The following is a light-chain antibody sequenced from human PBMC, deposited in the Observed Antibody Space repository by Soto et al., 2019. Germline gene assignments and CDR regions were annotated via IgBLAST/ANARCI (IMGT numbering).Light chain of an antibody. CDR3: QQYGSSLT. V-gene: IGKV1-5*03. Sequence: DIQRTKSPSTLSASVGDRVTIACRASQSISSWLAWYQQKPGKAPKLLIYKASSLESGVPSRFSGSGSGTDFTLTISRLEPEDFAVYYCQQYGSSLTFGGGTKVDIK. CDR1: QSISSW. CDR2: KAS. J-gene: IGKJ4*01.